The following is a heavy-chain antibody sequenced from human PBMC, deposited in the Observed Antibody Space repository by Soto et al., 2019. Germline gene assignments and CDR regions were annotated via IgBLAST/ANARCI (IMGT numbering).Heavy chain of an antibody. CDR2: INPNSGGT. CDR1: GYTFTGYY. Sequence: VASVKVSCKASGYTFTGYYMHWVRQAPGQGXEWMGWINPNSGGTNYAQKFQGWVTMTRDTSISTAYMELSRLRSDDTAVYYCARDHYYDSSGYYYSGFDYWGQGTLVTVSS. J-gene: IGHJ4*02. V-gene: IGHV1-2*04. D-gene: IGHD3-22*01. CDR3: ARDHYYDSSGYYYSGFDY.